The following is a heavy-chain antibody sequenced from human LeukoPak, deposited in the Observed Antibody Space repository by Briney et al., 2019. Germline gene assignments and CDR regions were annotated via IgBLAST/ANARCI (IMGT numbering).Heavy chain of an antibody. V-gene: IGHV3-30-3*01. CDR2: ISYDGSNK. CDR1: GFAFSSYA. D-gene: IGHD6-13*01. J-gene: IGHJ4*02. Sequence: PGGSLRLSCAASGFAFSSYAMHWVRQAPGKGLEWVAVISYDGSNKYYADSVKGRFTISRDNSKNTLYLQMNSLRAEDTAVYYCARGVASSSWSQGTLVTVSS. CDR3: ARGVASSS.